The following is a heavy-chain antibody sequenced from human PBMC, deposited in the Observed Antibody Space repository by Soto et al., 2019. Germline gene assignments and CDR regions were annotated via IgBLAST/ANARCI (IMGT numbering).Heavy chain of an antibody. CDR1: GFTFKHNA. CDR2: ISYDGSTK. Sequence: QVQLAESVAGVVQPGRSLTIFCTASGFTFKHNAMHWIRHAPAKGLEWVSDISYDGSTKNYADSVKGRFTISRDNSKNPLSLQMSALKGEDTATYYCAREGIAESGPNYYDFWGQGTLVAVSS. CDR3: AREGIAESGPNYYDF. J-gene: IGHJ4*02. V-gene: IGHV3-30-3*01. D-gene: IGHD6-13*01.